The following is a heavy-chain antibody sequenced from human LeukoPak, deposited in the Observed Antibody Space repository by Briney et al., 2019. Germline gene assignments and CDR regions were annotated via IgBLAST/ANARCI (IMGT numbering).Heavy chain of an antibody. J-gene: IGHJ4*02. D-gene: IGHD3-3*01. CDR1: GFTFSGSA. Sequence: GGSLRLSCAASGFTFSGSAMHWVRQASGKGLEWVGRIRSKANSYATAYAASVKGRFTISRDDSKNTAYLQMNSLKTEDTAVYYCTRPIWSGYAIPDDGGDYWGQGTLVTVSS. CDR2: IRSKANSYAT. V-gene: IGHV3-73*01. CDR3: TRPIWSGYAIPDDGGDY.